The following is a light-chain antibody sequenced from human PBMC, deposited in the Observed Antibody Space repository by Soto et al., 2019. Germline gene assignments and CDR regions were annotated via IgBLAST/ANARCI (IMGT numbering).Light chain of an antibody. CDR1: QGISSY. J-gene: IGKJ5*01. CDR3: QQRSSWPIT. CDR2: DAS. Sequence: EIVLTQSPATLSLSPGERATLSCRAGQGISSYLAWYQQKPGQAPRLLIYDASNRATGIPARFSGSGSGTDFTLTISSLEPADFAVYYCQQRSSWPITFGQGTRLEIK. V-gene: IGKV3-11*01.